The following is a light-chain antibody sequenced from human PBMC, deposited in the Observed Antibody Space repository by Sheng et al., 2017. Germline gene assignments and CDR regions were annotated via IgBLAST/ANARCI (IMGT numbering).Light chain of an antibody. J-gene: IGLJ2*01. CDR1: SGHSTYI. CDR2: VEGSGSY. CDR3: ETWDTNIRV. Sequence: QPVLTQSVSASASLGSSVKLTCTLSSGHSTYIIAWHQQQPGKAPRYLMKVEGSGSYNRGSGVPDRFSGSSSGADRYLIISNLQSEDEADFYCETWDTNIRVFGGGTKLTVL. V-gene: IGLV4-60*03.